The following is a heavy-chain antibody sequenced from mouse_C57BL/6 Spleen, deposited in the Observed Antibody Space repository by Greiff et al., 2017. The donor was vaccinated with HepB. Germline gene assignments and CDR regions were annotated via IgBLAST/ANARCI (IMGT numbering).Heavy chain of an antibody. D-gene: IGHD2-4*01. CDR2: ISYSGST. Sequence: EVQLQQSGPGMVKPSQSLSLTCTVTGYSITSGYDWHWIRHFPGNKLEWMGYISYSGSTNYNPSLKSRISITHDTSKNHFFLKLNSVTTEDTATYYCARRGYYDYFDYWGQGTTLTVSS. J-gene: IGHJ2*01. CDR3: ARRGYYDYFDY. CDR1: GYSITSGYD. V-gene: IGHV3-1*01.